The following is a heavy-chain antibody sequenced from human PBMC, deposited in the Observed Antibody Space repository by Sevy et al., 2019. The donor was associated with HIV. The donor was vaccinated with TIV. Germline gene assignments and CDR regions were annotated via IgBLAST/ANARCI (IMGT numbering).Heavy chain of an antibody. D-gene: IGHD6-19*01. CDR3: ARYQGSRYSSGWYDD. CDR1: GYTFTSYG. J-gene: IGHJ4*02. V-gene: IGHV1-18*01. CDR2: ISAYNGNT. Sequence: ASVKVSCKASGYTFTSYGISWVRQAPGQGLEWMGWISAYNGNTNYAQKLQGRVTMTTDTSTSTAYMELRSLRSYDTAVDDCARYQGSRYSSGWYDDWGQGTLVIVSS.